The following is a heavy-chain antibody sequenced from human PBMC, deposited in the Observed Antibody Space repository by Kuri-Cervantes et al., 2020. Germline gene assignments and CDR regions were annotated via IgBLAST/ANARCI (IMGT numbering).Heavy chain of an antibody. Sequence: GESLKISCAASGFTFSSYAMHWVRQAPGKGLEWVAVISYDGSNKYYADSVKGRFTISGDNSKNTLYLQMNSLRAEDTAVYYCAREDHDFWSGYFSYWGQGTLVTVSS. V-gene: IGHV3-30-3*01. D-gene: IGHD3-3*01. CDR2: ISYDGSNK. CDR1: GFTFSSYA. CDR3: AREDHDFWSGYFSY. J-gene: IGHJ4*02.